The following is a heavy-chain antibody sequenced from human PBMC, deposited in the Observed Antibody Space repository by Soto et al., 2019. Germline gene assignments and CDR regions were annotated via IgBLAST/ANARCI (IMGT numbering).Heavy chain of an antibody. V-gene: IGHV4-4*02. CDR1: GGSISSSNW. D-gene: IGHD6-19*01. Sequence: QVQLQESGPGLVKPSGTLSLTCAVSGGSISSSNWWSWVRQPPGKGLEWIGEIYHSGSTNYNPSLKGRVXXSXDXXKNQFSLKLSSVTAADTAVYYCARGIAVAGYGMDVWGQGTTVTVSS. CDR3: ARGIAVAGYGMDV. J-gene: IGHJ6*02. CDR2: IYHSGST.